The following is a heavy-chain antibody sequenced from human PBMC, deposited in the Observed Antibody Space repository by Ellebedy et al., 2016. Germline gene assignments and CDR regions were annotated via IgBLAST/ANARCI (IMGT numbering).Heavy chain of an antibody. V-gene: IGHV1-18*01. CDR1: GYTFTSYG. D-gene: IGHD3-10*01. CDR3: ARDYYGSGSYYNVPHYYYYYMDV. J-gene: IGHJ6*03. Sequence: ASVKVSCKAFGYTFTSYGISWVRQAPGQGLEWMGWISAYNGNTNYAQKLQGRVTMTTDTSTSTAYMELRSLRSDDTAVYYCARDYYGSGSYYNVPHYYYYYMDVWGKGTTVTVSS. CDR2: ISAYNGNT.